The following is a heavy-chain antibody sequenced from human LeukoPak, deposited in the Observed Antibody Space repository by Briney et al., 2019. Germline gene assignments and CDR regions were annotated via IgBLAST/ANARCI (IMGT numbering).Heavy chain of an antibody. CDR3: AKDRGYCSGGRCYPHLGY. CDR2: IRYDGSNK. CDR1: GFTFSSYG. J-gene: IGHJ4*02. Sequence: PGGSLRLSCAASGFTFSSYGMHWVRQAPGKGLEWVAFIRYDGSNKYYADSVKGRFTISRDNSKNTLYLQMNSLRAEDTAVYYRAKDRGYCSGGRCYPHLGYWGQGTLVTVSS. V-gene: IGHV3-30*02. D-gene: IGHD2-15*01.